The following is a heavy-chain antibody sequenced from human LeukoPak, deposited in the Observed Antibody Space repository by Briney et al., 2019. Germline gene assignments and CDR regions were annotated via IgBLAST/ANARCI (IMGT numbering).Heavy chain of an antibody. CDR1: GFTFGSFG. D-gene: IGHD3-16*01. CDR3: SRDSLGGDY. Sequence: GGSLRLSCAASGFTFGSFGMHWVRRAPGKGLEWLAVIWNDGSKKFYADSVKGRFTISRDNSKYTLYLQMNSLRAEDTAVYYCSRDSLGGDYWGQGPLVPVYS. J-gene: IGHJ4*02. V-gene: IGHV3-33*01. CDR2: IWNDGSKK.